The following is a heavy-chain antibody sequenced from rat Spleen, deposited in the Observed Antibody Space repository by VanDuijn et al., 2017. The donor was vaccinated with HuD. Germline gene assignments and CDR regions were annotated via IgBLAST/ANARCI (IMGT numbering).Heavy chain of an antibody. CDR1: GFTFSSFP. D-gene: IGHD1-6*01. CDR2: ISSGGGGT. V-gene: IGHV5-25*01. CDR3: VRHVYTRYFFDY. Sequence: EVQLVESGGGLVQPGRSLKLSCAASGFTFSSFPMAWVRQAPKKGLEWVAYISSGGGGTYYPDSVQGRFTISRYNTKSTLSLQMDSLQFEYTASYYCVRHVYTRYFFDYWGQGVMVTVSS. J-gene: IGHJ2*01.